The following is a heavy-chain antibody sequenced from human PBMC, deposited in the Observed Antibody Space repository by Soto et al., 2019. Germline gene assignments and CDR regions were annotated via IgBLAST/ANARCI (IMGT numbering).Heavy chain of an antibody. V-gene: IGHV3-23*01. CDR2: IGSGSRGT. CDR1: GFAFSNFA. CDR3: AAPRAAGPHTRYFDP. J-gene: IGHJ5*02. Sequence: EAQLLESGGGLVQPGGSLRLSCAASGFAFSNFAMSWVRQAPGKGLEWVSAIGSGSRGTHYAESVEDRFTISRDDSKNTLYLQLNSLPAADTAVYYCAAPRAAGPHTRYFDPWGQGTPVTVSP. D-gene: IGHD6-13*01.